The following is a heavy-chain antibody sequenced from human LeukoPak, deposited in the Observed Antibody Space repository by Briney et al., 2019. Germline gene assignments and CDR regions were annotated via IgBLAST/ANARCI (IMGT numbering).Heavy chain of an antibody. CDR1: GVSISNHY. CDR3: ARGGASSKFFDA. CDR2: IYYDGST. V-gene: IGHV4-59*11. D-gene: IGHD6-6*01. Sequence: PSETLSLTCSVSGVSISNHYWSWIRQPPGKGLEWIAFIYYDGSTNYNPSLKSRATISVDTSKNQYSLNLSSVTPADTAVYYCARGGASSKFFDAWGQGTLVTVSS. J-gene: IGHJ4*02.